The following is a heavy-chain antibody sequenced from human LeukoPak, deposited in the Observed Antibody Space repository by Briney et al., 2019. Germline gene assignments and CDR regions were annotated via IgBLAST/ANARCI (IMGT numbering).Heavy chain of an antibody. Sequence: GGSLRLSCAASGFTFSSYAMSWVRQAPGKGLEWVSGISGSGDSTYFADSVEGRFTISRDNSKNTLYLQMNSLRAEDTAIYYCAKDSGVNRYNFFDPWGQGTLVTVSS. CDR2: ISGSGDST. D-gene: IGHD1-14*01. J-gene: IGHJ5*02. V-gene: IGHV3-23*01. CDR1: GFTFSSYA. CDR3: AKDSGVNRYNFFDP.